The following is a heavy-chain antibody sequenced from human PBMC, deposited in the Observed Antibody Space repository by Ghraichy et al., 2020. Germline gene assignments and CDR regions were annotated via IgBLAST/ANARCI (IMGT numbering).Heavy chain of an antibody. D-gene: IGHD3-22*01. V-gene: IGHV3-13*01. CDR2: IGTSGDT. J-gene: IGHJ6*02. CDR3: TRAYPHYYDRNNFYKGKFYNFHGMDV. Sequence: GGSLRLSCAGSGFPFSSYDMHWVRQVSGRGLHWVSSIGTSGDTYYAASVKGRFSIARVSYNDSLYLQMNNLRAGDTAVYYCTRAYPHYYDRNNFYKGKFYNFHGMDVWGQGITVTVSS. CDR1: GFPFSSYD.